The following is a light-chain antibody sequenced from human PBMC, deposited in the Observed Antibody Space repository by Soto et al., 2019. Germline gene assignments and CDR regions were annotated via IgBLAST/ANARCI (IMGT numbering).Light chain of an antibody. CDR3: QQRSIWPPWT. J-gene: IGKJ1*01. Sequence: EIVLTQSPATLSLSPGERATLSCRASQSVSSYLAWYQHKPGQAPRLLIYDASIRAAGVPARFSGSGSGTDFSLTISSLEPEDFAIYYCQQRSIWPPWTFGQGTKV. V-gene: IGKV3-11*01. CDR1: QSVSSY. CDR2: DAS.